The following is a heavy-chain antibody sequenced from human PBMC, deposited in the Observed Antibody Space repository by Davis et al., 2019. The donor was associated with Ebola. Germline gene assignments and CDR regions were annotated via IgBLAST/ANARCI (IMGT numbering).Heavy chain of an antibody. D-gene: IGHD2-21*01. Sequence: MPSETLSLTCTVSGGSISSYYWSWIRQPPGKGLEWIGYIYYSGSTNYNPSLKSRVTISVDTSKNQFSLKLSSVTAADTAVYYCARGYCGGDCLYYYYGMDVWGQGTTVTVSS. J-gene: IGHJ6*02. CDR2: IYYSGST. CDR1: GGSISSYY. CDR3: ARGYCGGDCLYYYYGMDV. V-gene: IGHV4-59*01.